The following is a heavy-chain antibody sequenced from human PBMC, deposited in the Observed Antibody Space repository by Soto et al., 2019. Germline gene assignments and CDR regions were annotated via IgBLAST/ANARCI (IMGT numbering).Heavy chain of an antibody. CDR1: GGTFSRHS. V-gene: IGHV1-69*01. CDR3: ARELTSVRAS. J-gene: IGHJ4*02. Sequence: QVQMVQSGAEVKKPGSSARVSCKVSGGTFSRHSISWGRQAPGQGLEWMGGIIPIFDATQYAQKFQGRLTRTADESTNTFNMHLSGLRPEDTAIFYCARELTSVRASRGQGTLVTVSS. CDR2: IIPIFDAT.